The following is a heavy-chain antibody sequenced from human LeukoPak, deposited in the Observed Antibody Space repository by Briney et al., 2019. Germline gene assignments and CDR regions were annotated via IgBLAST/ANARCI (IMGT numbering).Heavy chain of an antibody. D-gene: IGHD3-3*01. CDR3: ARTIDDFWSGYYPLD. V-gene: IGHV3-53*01. J-gene: IGHJ4*02. CDR1: GFTASSNY. CDR2: IYSGGST. Sequence: GGSLRLSCAASGFTASSNYMSWVRQAPGKGLEWVSVIYSGGSTYYADSVKGRFTISRDNSKNTLYLQMNSLRAEDTAVYYCARTIDDFWSGYYPLDWGQGTLVTVSS.